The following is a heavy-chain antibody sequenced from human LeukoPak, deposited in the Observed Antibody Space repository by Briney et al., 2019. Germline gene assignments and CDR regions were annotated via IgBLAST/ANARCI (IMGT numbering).Heavy chain of an antibody. CDR2: ISDSGGST. D-gene: IGHD3-22*01. J-gene: IGHJ4*02. CDR1: GITLSNYG. CDR3: AKRGVVIRVILVGFHKEAYYFDS. Sequence: GGSLRLSCAVSGITLSNYGMSWVRQAPGKGLEWVAGISDSGGSTNYADSVKGRFTISRDNLKNTLYLQMNSLRAEDTAVYFCAKRGVVIRVILVGFHKEAYYFDSWGQGALVTVSS. V-gene: IGHV3-23*01.